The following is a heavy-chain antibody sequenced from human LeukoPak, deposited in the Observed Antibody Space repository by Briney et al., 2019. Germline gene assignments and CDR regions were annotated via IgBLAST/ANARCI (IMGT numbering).Heavy chain of an antibody. J-gene: IGHJ4*02. CDR1: GFSSGNVC. CDR2: IQSKTDGGTT. CDR3: TSRFDY. D-gene: IGHD3-10*01. Sequence: GGSRRLSSVASGFSSGNVCIGWVRQAPGKGLEWVGRIQSKTDGGTTSYVAPGKARFTIPREDQKTTRYLQMNSLKTEGNAVYYRTSRFDYWGQGTLVTVSS. V-gene: IGHV3-15*01.